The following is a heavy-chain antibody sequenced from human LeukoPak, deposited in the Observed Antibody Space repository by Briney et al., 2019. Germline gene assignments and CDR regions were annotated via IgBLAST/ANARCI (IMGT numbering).Heavy chain of an antibody. CDR1: GASITGHY. Sequence: SETLSLTCTVSGASITGHYWSWLRQPAGKALEWLGRIYSTGTTAYNASFTSRLTMSVDTSKSQLSLKLNSVTAADTAVYYCLRGREKRANGGLLGLWGQR. J-gene: IGHJ4*01. V-gene: IGHV4-4*07. CDR2: IYSTGTT. D-gene: IGHD3-10*01. CDR3: LRGREKRANGGLLGL.